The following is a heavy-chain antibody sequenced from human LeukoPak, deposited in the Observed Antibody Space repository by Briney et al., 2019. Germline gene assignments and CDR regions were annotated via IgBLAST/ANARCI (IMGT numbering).Heavy chain of an antibody. CDR1: VYTFTSYD. Sequence: ASVKVSCKAPVYTFTSYDINWVRQATGQGLEWMGWMNPNSGYTGYAQKFQGRVTMTRNTSISTAYMELSSLRSEDTAVYYCARVSRRGYYFDYWGQGTLVTVSS. V-gene: IGHV1-8*01. D-gene: IGHD2/OR15-2a*01. CDR3: ARVSRRGYYFDY. CDR2: MNPNSGYT. J-gene: IGHJ4*02.